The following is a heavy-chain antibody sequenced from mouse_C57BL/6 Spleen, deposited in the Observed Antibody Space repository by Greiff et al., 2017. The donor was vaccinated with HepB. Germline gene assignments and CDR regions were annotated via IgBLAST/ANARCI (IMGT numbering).Heavy chain of an antibody. CDR3: ARRGEGTGSPFFDY. CDR1: GYTFTSYW. J-gene: IGHJ2*01. V-gene: IGHV1-50*01. Sequence: QVQLQQPGAELVKPGASVKLSCKASGYTFTSYWMQWVKQRPGQGLEWIGEIDPSDSYTNYNQKFKGKATLTVDTSSSTAYMQLSSLTSEDSAVYYCARRGEGTGSPFFDYWGQGTTLTVSS. D-gene: IGHD4-1*01. CDR2: IDPSDSYT.